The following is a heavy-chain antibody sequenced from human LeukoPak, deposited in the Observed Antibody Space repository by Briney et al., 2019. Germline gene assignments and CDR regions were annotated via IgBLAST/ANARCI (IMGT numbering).Heavy chain of an antibody. CDR2: ISPDGTDK. CDR3: ARGIVVVVGASDHFDY. V-gene: IGHV3-7*01. CDR1: GFTFSTYW. J-gene: IGHJ4*02. Sequence: GGSLRLSCVASGFTFSTYWMYWVRQPPGKGLDRVGTISPDGTDKYYVDSVKGRLPISRDNAKTSLYLQINSLRADDTALYFCARGIVVVVGASDHFDYWGQGTLITVSS. D-gene: IGHD2-15*01.